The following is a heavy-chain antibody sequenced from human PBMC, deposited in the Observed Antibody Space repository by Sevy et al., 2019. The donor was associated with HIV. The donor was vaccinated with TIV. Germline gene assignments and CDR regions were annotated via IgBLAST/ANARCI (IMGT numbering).Heavy chain of an antibody. D-gene: IGHD3-22*01. J-gene: IGHJ6*02. CDR2: IIPIFGTA. CDR3: AREPMRTTYYYDSSGLEDYYYGMDV. V-gene: IGHV1-69*13. CDR1: GGTFSSYA. Sequence: ASVKVSCKASGGTFSSYAISWVRQAPGQGLEWMGGIIPIFGTANYAQKFQGRVTITADESISTAYMELSSLRSEDTAVYYCAREPMRTTYYYDSSGLEDYYYGMDVWGQGTTVTVSS.